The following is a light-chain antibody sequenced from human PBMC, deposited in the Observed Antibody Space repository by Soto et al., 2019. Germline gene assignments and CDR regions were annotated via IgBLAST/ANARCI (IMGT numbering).Light chain of an antibody. V-gene: IGKV3-20*01. J-gene: IGKJ1*01. CDR1: QSVRSSY. Sequence: EIVLTQSPDTLSLSPGERATLSCRASQSVRSSYLAWYQQKPGQAPSLLIYDASKRATGIPDRFSGSGSGTDFTLAITRLEPEDFAVYYSQQYGSSPTFGQGTKVEIK. CDR2: DAS. CDR3: QQYGSSPT.